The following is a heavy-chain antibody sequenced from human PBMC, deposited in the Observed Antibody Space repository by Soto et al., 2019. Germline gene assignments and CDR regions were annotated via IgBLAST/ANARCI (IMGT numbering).Heavy chain of an antibody. J-gene: IGHJ4*02. D-gene: IGHD3-22*01. CDR3: ARHRKITMIVVVITTATSYFDY. Sequence: PSETLSLTCTVSGGSVSSSSYYWGWIRQPPGKGLEWIGSIYYSGSTYYNPSLKSRVTISVDTSKNQFSLKLSSVTAADTAVYYCARHRKITMIVVVITTATSYFDYWGQGTLVTVSS. CDR2: IYYSGST. CDR1: GGSVSSSSYY. V-gene: IGHV4-39*01.